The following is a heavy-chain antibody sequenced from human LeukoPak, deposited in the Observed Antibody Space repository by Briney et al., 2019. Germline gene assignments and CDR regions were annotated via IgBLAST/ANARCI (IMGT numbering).Heavy chain of an antibody. CDR3: ANNFDY. J-gene: IGHJ4*02. V-gene: IGHV3-33*06. CDR1: GFTFSNYG. CDR2: IWHDGNNK. Sequence: GRSLRLSCAASGFTFSNYGMHWVHQAPGKGLEWVAIIWHDGNNKYYADSVKGRFTISRDNSKNTLYLQMDSLRAEDTAVYYCANNFDYWGQGTLVTVSS.